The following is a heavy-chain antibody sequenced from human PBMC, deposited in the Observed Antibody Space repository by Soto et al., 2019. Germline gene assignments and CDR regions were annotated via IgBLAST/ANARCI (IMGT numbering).Heavy chain of an antibody. J-gene: IGHJ5*02. CDR2: ISSSSSYI. CDR1: GFTFNRYS. CDR3: ARDHRAAPSFDP. V-gene: IGHV3-21*01. D-gene: IGHD6-13*01. Sequence: PGGSLRLSCAASGFTFNRYSMNWARQAPGKGLEWVSSISSSSSYIYYADSVKGRFTISRDNAKNSLYLQMNSLRAEDTAVYYCARDHRAAPSFDPWGQGTLVTVSS.